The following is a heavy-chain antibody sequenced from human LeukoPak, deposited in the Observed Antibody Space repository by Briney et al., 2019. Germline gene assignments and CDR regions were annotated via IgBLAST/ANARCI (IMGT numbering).Heavy chain of an antibody. D-gene: IGHD2-2*01. J-gene: IGHJ3*02. CDR2: IIPIFGTA. CDR1: GGTFSSYA. Sequence: PVKVSCKASGGTFSSYAISWVRQAPGQGLEWMGGIIPIFGTANYAQKFQGRVTITADVSTSTAYMELSSLRSEDTAVYYCAVHCSSTSCYRKIDAFDIWGQRTMVTVSS. V-gene: IGHV1-69*01. CDR3: AVHCSSTSCYRKIDAFDI.